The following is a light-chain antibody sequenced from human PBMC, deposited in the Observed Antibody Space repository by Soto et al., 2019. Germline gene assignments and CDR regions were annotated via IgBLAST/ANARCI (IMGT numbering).Light chain of an antibody. Sequence: SALTQPASVSGSPGQSITLSCTGTSSDIGGYDYVSWYQRDPGKAPKLIIYDVNNRPSGVSNRFSGSKSGNTASLTISGLQAEDEADYYCTSYASGSSHVVFGGGTQLTVL. J-gene: IGLJ2*01. CDR3: TSYASGSSHVV. CDR1: SSDIGGYDY. CDR2: DVN. V-gene: IGLV2-14*01.